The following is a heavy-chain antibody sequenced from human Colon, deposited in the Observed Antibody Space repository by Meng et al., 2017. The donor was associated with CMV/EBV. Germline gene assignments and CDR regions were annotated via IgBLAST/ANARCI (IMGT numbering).Heavy chain of an antibody. CDR3: ARLTSGGY. J-gene: IGHJ4*02. Sequence: QVRQVQSGAGVKSPAASVKVSCQASGYTFTSYDSNRVRQTPGQGLAWVGWMNPRSGDTDYDRKFQGRVTMTRDTSLGTAYLELRSLTSEDTAIYYCARLTSGGYWGQGTLVTVSS. D-gene: IGHD4/OR15-4a*01. CDR1: GYTFTSYD. V-gene: IGHV1-8*01. CDR2: MNPRSGDT.